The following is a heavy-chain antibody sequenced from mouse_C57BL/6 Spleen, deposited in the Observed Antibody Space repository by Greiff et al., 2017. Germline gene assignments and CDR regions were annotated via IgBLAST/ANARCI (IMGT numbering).Heavy chain of an antibody. CDR1: GYTFTDYY. V-gene: IGHV1-26*01. J-gene: IGHJ2*01. CDR2: INPNNGGT. Sequence: EVQLQQSGPELVKPGASVKISCKASGYTFTDYYMNWVKQSHGKSLEWIGDINPNNGGTSYNQKFKGKATLTVDKSSSTAYMELRSLTSEDSAVYYCASPMIYDGYFYFDYWGQGTTLTVSS. CDR3: ASPMIYDGYFYFDY. D-gene: IGHD2-3*01.